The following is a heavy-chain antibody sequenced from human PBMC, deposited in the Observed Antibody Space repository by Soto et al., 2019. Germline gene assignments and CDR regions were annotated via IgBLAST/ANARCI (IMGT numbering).Heavy chain of an antibody. Sequence: TLSLTCIVSGDSVTFGHYYWSWIRQPPGKGREWIGHIFFTGATNYSPSLKSRVTISVDKSKNQFSLKLSSVTAADTAVYYCASSAVAGGGTGMDVWGQGTTVTVSS. V-gene: IGHV4-61*01. J-gene: IGHJ6*02. D-gene: IGHD6-19*01. CDR1: GDSVTFGHYY. CDR2: IFFTGAT. CDR3: ASSAVAGGGTGMDV.